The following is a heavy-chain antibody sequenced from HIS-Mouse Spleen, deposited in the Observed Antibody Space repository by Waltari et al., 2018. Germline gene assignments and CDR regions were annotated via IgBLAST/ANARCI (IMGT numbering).Heavy chain of an antibody. J-gene: IGHJ3*02. CDR3: ARDGYSGYGHDAFDI. V-gene: IGHV4-39*07. CDR1: GGPISRSSYY. D-gene: IGHD5-12*01. Sequence: QLQLQESGPGLVKPSETLSLTCTVSGGPISRSSYYWGWIRQPPGKGLEWIGSIYYSGSTCYNPSLKSRVTISVDTSKNQFSLKLSSVTAADTAVYYCARDGYSGYGHDAFDIWGQGTMVTVSS. CDR2: IYYSGST.